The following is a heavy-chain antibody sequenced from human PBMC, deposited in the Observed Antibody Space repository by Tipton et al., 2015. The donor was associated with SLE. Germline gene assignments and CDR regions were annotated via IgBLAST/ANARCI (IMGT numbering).Heavy chain of an antibody. CDR2: IYQGGNT. V-gene: IGHV4-38-2*02. Sequence: LRLSCSVSGYSISNGYYWGWIRQSPGKGLEWIASIYQGGNTYYNPSLRSRVTMSVDTSQNQFSLKLSSVTAADTAVYYCARVYYYDSSGYYYFFDSWGQGTLVTVSS. CDR3: ARVYYYDSSGYYYFFDS. CDR1: GYSISNGYY. D-gene: IGHD3-22*01. J-gene: IGHJ4*02.